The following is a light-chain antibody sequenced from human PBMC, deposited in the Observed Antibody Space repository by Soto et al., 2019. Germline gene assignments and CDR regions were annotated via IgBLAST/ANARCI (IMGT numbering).Light chain of an antibody. CDR3: HQRFNWPRP. J-gene: IGKJ2*01. Sequence: DIVLTQSPATLSLSPGERATLSCRASQSVSSYLAWYQQKPGQAPRLLIYDASNRATGIPARFSGSGSGTDFTLTISSLGPEDSAVYYCHQRFNWPRPFGQGTKLEIK. V-gene: IGKV3-11*01. CDR1: QSVSSY. CDR2: DAS.